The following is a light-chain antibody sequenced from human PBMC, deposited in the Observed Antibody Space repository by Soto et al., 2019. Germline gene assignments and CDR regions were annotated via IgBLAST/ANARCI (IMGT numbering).Light chain of an antibody. Sequence: QSVLTQPASVSGSPGQSIIISCTGTSSDVGGYNYVSWYQHHPGKAPKLMIYEVSNRPSGVSNRFSGSKSGNTASLTISGLQGEDEADYYCSSYTTTTTLEVFGTGNKVTVL. CDR2: EVS. CDR1: SSDVGGYNY. CDR3: SSYTTTTTLEV. V-gene: IGLV2-14*01. J-gene: IGLJ1*01.